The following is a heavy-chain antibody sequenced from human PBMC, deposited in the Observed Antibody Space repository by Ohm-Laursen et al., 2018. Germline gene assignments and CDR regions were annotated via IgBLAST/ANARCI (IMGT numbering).Heavy chain of an antibody. CDR1: GYSFTSYY. CDR3: ARDSGSSGRSHDY. V-gene: IGHV1-2*02. D-gene: IGHD6-19*01. CDR2: INPNSGGT. Sequence: ASVKVSCKASGYSFTSYYILWVRQAPGQGLEWMGWINPNSGGTNYAQKFQGRVTMTRDTSISTAYMELSRLRSDDTAVYYCARDSGSSGRSHDYWGQGTLVTVSS. J-gene: IGHJ4*02.